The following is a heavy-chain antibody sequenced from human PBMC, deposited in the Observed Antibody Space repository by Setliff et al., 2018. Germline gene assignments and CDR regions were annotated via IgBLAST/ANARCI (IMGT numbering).Heavy chain of an antibody. D-gene: IGHD3-16*01. CDR3: AKPQVELRWGFES. Sequence: GGSLSLSCAGSGFAFSSYAMSWVRQAPGKGLEWVSTIYSGDRSTFYTDSVKGRFTISRDSSKNTLYLQMNSLRAEDTAVYYCAKPQVELRWGFESWGQGTLVTVSS. CDR1: GFAFSSYA. V-gene: IGHV3-23*03. J-gene: IGHJ4*02. CDR2: IYSGDRST.